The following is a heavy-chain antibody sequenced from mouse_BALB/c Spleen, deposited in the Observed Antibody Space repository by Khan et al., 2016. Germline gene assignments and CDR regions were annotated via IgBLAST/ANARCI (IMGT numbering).Heavy chain of an antibody. V-gene: IGHV7-3*02. J-gene: IGHJ2*01. CDR2: IRNKANGYTT. D-gene: IGHD1-1*01. CDR3: ARNYYGSSYRYFDY. Sequence: EVELVESGGGLVQPGGSLRLSCATSGFTFTDYYMSWVRQPPGKALEWLGFIRNKANGYTTEYSASVKGRFTISRDNYQSILYLQMNTLRAEDSATYYCARNYYGSSYRYFDYWGQGTTLTVSS. CDR1: GFTFTDYY.